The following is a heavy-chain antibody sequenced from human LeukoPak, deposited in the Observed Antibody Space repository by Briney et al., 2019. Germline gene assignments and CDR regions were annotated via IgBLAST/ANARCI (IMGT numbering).Heavy chain of an antibody. CDR1: RFTFSTYS. V-gene: IGHV3-21*01. CDR3: ARDRSAGD. Sequence: PGGSLRLSCAASRFTFSTYSMNWVRQAPGKGLEWVSFISTSSSYIYYADSVKGRFTISRDNARNSLYLQMNSLRAEDTAVYYCARDRSAGDWGQGTLVTVSS. J-gene: IGHJ4*02. CDR2: ISTSSSYI. D-gene: IGHD7-27*01.